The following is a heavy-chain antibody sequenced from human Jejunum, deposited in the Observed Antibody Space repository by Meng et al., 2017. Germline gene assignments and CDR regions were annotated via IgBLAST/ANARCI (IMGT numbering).Heavy chain of an antibody. V-gene: IGHV3-64*02. CDR1: GFTFSSYS. CDR3: AREDKGDSDY. J-gene: IGHJ4*02. CDR2: ISGDGSST. Sequence: GESLKISCAASGFTFSSYSTHWVRQAPGKGLESVSAISGDGSSTYYADSVKGRFTISRDNSKNTLYLHMGSLRTEDTAVYYCAREDKGDSDYWCQGTLVTVSS. D-gene: IGHD2-21*01.